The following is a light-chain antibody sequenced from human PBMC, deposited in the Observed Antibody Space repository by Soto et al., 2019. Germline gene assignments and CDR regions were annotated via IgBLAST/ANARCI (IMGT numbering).Light chain of an antibody. CDR1: SSDVGSYNH. CDR2: EVS. J-gene: IGLJ3*02. V-gene: IGLV2-8*01. Sequence: QSALTQPPSASGSPGQSVTISCTGTSSDVGSYNHVSWYQQHPGKAPKLMIYEVSKRPSGVPDRFSGSKSDNTASLTVSWLQAEDEADYYCSSYAGSNNLMFGGGTKVTVL. CDR3: SSYAGSNNLM.